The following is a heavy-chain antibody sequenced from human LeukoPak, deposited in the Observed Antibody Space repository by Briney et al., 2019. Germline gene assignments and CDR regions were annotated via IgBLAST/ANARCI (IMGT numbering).Heavy chain of an antibody. CDR2: IHYSGST. D-gene: IGHD1-26*01. J-gene: IGHJ6*02. V-gene: IGHV4-59*01. CDR1: GGSISSYC. Sequence: SETLSLTCTVSGGSISSYCWTWIRQPPGKGLEWIGFIHYSGSTNYKPSLRSRVTMSVDTSKNQFSLKLSSVTAADTAVYYCARGVGAPSFYYYYGMDVWGQGTTVTVSS. CDR3: ARGVGAPSFYYYYGMDV.